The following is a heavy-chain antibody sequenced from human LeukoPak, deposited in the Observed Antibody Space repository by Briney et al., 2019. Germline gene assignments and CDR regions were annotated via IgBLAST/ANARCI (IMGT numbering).Heavy chain of an antibody. CDR1: GFTFSSYG. CDR2: ISYDGSNK. J-gene: IGHJ6*02. D-gene: IGHD3-22*01. V-gene: IGHV3-30*18. CDR3: AKEGYDSSGYSGYYGMDV. Sequence: PGGSLGLSCAASGFTFSSYGMHWVRQAPGKGLEWVAVISYDGSNKYYADSVKGRFTISGDNSKNTLYLQMNSLRAEDTAVYYCAKEGYDSSGYSGYYGMDVWGQGTTVTVSS.